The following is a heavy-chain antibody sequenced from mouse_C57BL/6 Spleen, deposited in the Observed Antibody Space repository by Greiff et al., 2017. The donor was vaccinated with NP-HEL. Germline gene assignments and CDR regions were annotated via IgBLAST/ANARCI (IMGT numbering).Heavy chain of an antibody. CDR1: GYTFTSYW. J-gene: IGHJ4*01. Sequence: QVQLQQPGAELVKPGASVKLSCKASGYTFTSYWMQWVKQRPGQGLEWIGEIDPSDSYTNYNQKFTGKATLTVDTSSSTAYMQLSSLTSEDSAVYYCARYYGNYVGAMDYWGQGTSVTVSS. CDR2: IDPSDSYT. D-gene: IGHD2-1*01. V-gene: IGHV1-50*01. CDR3: ARYYGNYVGAMDY.